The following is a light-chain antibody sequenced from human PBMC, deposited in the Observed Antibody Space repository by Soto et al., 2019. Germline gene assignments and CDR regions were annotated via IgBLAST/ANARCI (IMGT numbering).Light chain of an antibody. CDR3: QSYDSSNQGV. CDR1: SGSIASNY. V-gene: IGLV6-57*03. CDR2: EDN. J-gene: IGLJ2*01. Sequence: NFMLTQPHSVAESPGNTVTISCTRSSGSIASNYVQWYQQRPGSAPTTVIYEDNQRHSGVPDRFSGSIDSSSNSASLTISGLKTEDEADYYCQSYDSSNQGVFGGGTKVTVL.